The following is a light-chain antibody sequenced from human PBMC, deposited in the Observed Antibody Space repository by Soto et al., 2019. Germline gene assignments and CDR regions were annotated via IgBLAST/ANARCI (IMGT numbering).Light chain of an antibody. CDR1: QSVSSSF. CDR2: GAS. V-gene: IGKV3D-20*02. J-gene: IGKJ1*01. Sequence: ATLSCRASQSVSSSFLAWYQQKVGQAPRLLIYGASSRATGIPDRFSGSGSGTDFTLTISSLEPEDFAVYYCQQRSNWPTWTFGQGTKVDIK. CDR3: QQRSNWPTWT.